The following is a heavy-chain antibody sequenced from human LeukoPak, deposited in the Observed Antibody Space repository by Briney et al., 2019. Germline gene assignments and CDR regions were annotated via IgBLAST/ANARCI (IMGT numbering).Heavy chain of an antibody. CDR2: ISSSSSYI. J-gene: IGHJ4*02. CDR1: GFTFSSYS. V-gene: IGHV3-21*01. CDR3: ARDVRAVAGLLDY. Sequence: GGSLRLSCAASGFTFSSYSMNWVRQAPGKGLEWVSSISSSSSYIYYADSVKGRFTISRDNAKNSLYLQMNSLRAEDTAVYYCARDVRAVAGLLDYWGQGTLVTVSS. D-gene: IGHD6-19*01.